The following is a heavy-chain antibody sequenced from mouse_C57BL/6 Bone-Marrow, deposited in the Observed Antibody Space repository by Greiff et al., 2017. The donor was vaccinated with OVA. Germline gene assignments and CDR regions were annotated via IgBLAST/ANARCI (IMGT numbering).Heavy chain of an antibody. CDR3: ARAPWLRRFDY. D-gene: IGHD2-2*01. V-gene: IGHV1-7*01. Sequence: VQGVESGAELAKPGASVKLSCKASGYTFTSYWMHWVKQRPGQGLEWIGYINPSSGYTKYNQKFKDKATLTADKSSSTAYMQLSSLTYEDSAVYCCARAPWLRRFDYWGQGTTLTVSS. CDR2: INPSSGYT. J-gene: IGHJ2*01. CDR1: GYTFTSYW.